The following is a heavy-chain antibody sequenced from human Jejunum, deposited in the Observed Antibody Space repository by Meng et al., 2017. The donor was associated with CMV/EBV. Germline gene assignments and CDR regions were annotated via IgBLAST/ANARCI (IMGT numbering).Heavy chain of an antibody. Sequence: EVQLVASGGGLVLPGGSLRLSCAVSGLSVSSQYMSWVRPAPGKGLEWVSVIYSGGGTYYADSVKGRFTISRDTSKNTLYLQMNSLRAEDTALYYCTRETYYYGSGSYHFDYWGQGARVTVSS. CDR3: TRETYYYGSGSYHFDY. CDR2: IYSGGGT. D-gene: IGHD3-10*01. V-gene: IGHV3-66*01. CDR1: GLSVSSQY. J-gene: IGHJ4*02.